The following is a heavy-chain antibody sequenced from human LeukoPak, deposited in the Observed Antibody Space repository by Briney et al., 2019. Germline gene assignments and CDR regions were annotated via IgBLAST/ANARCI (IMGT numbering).Heavy chain of an antibody. D-gene: IGHD4/OR15-4a*01. V-gene: IGHV3-21*01. CDR2: ITSSSSYV. Sequence: GGSLRLSCEASGFTFSNYNMNWVRQAPGQRLEWVSSITSSSSYVFYADSVKGRFTISRDNAKNSLYLQMNSLRAEDAAVYYCAKDRRWGYGGEFDYWGQGTLVTVSS. CDR1: GFTFSNYN. CDR3: AKDRRWGYGGEFDY. J-gene: IGHJ4*02.